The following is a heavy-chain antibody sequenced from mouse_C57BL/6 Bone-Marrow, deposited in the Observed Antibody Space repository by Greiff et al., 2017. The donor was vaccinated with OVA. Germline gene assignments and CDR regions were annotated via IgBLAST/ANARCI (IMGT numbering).Heavy chain of an antibody. CDR2: IGPNGGGT. V-gene: IGHV1-72*01. Sequence: QVHVKQPGAELVKPGASVKLSCKASGYTFTSYWMHWVKQRPGRGLEWIGRIGPNGGGTKYNEKFKSKATLTVDKPSSTAYMQLSSLTSEDAAVYYCARGDSYEYLFAYWGQGTLVTVSA. CDR1: GYTFTSYW. J-gene: IGHJ3*01. CDR3: ARGDSYEYLFAY. D-gene: IGHD5-1*01.